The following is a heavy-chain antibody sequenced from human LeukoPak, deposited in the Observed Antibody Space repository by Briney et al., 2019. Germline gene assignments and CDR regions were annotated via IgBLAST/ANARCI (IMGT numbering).Heavy chain of an antibody. V-gene: IGHV1-69*01. CDR1: GGTFSSYA. CDR2: IIPIFGTA. Sequence: GASVKVSCKASGGTFSSYAISWVRQAPGQGLEWMGGIIPIFGTANYAQKFQGRVTITADESTSTAYTELSSLRSEDTAVYYCARDPWDRGYYYYGMDVWGQGTTVTVSS. CDR3: ARDPWDRGYYYYGMDV. D-gene: IGHD3-10*01. J-gene: IGHJ6*02.